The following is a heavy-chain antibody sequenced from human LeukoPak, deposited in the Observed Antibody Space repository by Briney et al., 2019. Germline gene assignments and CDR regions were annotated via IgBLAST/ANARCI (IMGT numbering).Heavy chain of an antibody. CDR3: AKDDRWLQFCC. Sequence: GGSLRLSCAASGFTFSSHGMNWVLQAPGKGLERVSGIIPSGHTTYYADSVRGRFTISRDNSRNTLYLQMNSLRAEDTAVYYCAKDDRWLQFCCWGQGTLVTVSA. CDR2: IIPSGHTT. J-gene: IGHJ4*02. D-gene: IGHD5-24*01. V-gene: IGHV3-23*01. CDR1: GFTFSSHG.